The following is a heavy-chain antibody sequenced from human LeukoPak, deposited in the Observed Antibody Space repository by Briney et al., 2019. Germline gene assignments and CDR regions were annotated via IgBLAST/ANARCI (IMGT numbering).Heavy chain of an antibody. V-gene: IGHV3-21*04. Sequence: GGSLRLSCAASGFTFSSYSMNWVRQAPGKGLEWVSSISSSSSYISYADSVKGRFTISRDSAKNSLYLQMNSLRAEDTAVYYCARVTTVTTDWGQGTLVTVSS. CDR3: ARVTTVTTD. CDR1: GFTFSSYS. D-gene: IGHD4-17*01. CDR2: ISSSSSYI. J-gene: IGHJ4*02.